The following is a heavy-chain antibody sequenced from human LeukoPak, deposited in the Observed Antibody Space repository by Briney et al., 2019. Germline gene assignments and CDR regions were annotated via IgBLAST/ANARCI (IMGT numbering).Heavy chain of an antibody. CDR2: IYHSGST. V-gene: IGHV4-38-2*02. D-gene: IGHD1-26*01. CDR3: ARNQYSGSYYYYYMDV. Sequence: PSETLSLTCTVSGYSISSGYYWGWIRQPPGKGLEWIGSIYHSGSTYYNPSLKGRVTISVDTSKNQFSLKLSSVTAADTAVYYCARNQYSGSYYYYYMDVWGKGTTVTVSS. CDR1: GYSISSGYY. J-gene: IGHJ6*03.